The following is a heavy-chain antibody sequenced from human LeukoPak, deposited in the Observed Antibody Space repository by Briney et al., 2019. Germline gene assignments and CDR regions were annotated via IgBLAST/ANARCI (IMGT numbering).Heavy chain of an antibody. V-gene: IGHV3-23*01. CDR1: AITFSTYA. CDR2: ISGGAGST. D-gene: IGHD2-2*01. CDR3: AKLDPNPLYCSRTSCPTIFDY. J-gene: IGHJ4*02. Sequence: PGGSLRLSCAASAITFSTYAMSWVRQAPGKGLECVSVISGGAGSTYYADSVKGRFTISRDNSKNTLYLQMNSLRAEDTAVYYCAKLDPNPLYCSRTSCPTIFDYWGQGTLVTVSS.